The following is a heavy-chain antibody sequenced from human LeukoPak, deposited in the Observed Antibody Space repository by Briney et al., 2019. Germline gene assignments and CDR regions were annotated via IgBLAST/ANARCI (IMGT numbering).Heavy chain of an antibody. CDR1: GFTFSSYE. J-gene: IGHJ4*02. D-gene: IGHD3-10*01. CDR2: ITGTNGQF. CDR3: ARDGNTMVRGIINFDY. Sequence: PGGSLRLSCAASGFTFSSYEMNWVRQAPGKGLEWVSSITGTNGQFNYGDSVNGRFAISRDNAKNTLFLQMDDLRTEDTAVYYCARDGNTMVRGIINFDYWGQGTLVTVSS. V-gene: IGHV3-21*06.